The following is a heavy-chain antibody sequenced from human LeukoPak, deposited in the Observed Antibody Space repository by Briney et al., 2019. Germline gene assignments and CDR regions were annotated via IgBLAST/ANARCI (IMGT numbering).Heavy chain of an antibody. V-gene: IGHV3-7*01. CDR2: IKQDGSEK. Sequence: GGSLRLSCAASGFTFSSYWMSWVRQAPGKGLELVANIKQDGSEKYYVDSVKGRFTISRDNAKNSLYLQMNSLRAEDTAVYYCARAQELGYCSGGSCYLDYWGQGTLVTVSS. J-gene: IGHJ4*02. D-gene: IGHD2-15*01. CDR3: ARAQELGYCSGGSCYLDY. CDR1: GFTFSSYW.